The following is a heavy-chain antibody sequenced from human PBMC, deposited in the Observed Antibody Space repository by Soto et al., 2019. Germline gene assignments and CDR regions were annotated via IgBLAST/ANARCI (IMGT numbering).Heavy chain of an antibody. V-gene: IGHV3-11*05. CDR3: VRETAYYFDT. CDR2: ISSSGDRT. CDR1: GFTFSGYY. Sequence: QVQLVESGGGLVQPGGSLRLSCAASGFTFSGYYMTWIRQAPGKGLECISYISSSGDRTKYADSVKGRFTISRDNAKKSLYLQMNSLRAEDTAVYYCVRETAYYFDTWGQGSLVTVSS. D-gene: IGHD1-1*01. J-gene: IGHJ4*02.